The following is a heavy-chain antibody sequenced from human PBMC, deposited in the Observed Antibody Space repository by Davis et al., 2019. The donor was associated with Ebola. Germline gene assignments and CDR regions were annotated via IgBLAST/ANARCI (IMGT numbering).Heavy chain of an antibody. CDR2: IYPGDSDT. Sequence: GESLKISCKGSGYSFTSYWSGWVRQMPVKGLEWMGIIYPGDSDTRYSPSFQGQVTISADKSISTAYLQWSSLKASDTATYYCARRGWDLHYYYYMDVWGEGTTVTVS. D-gene: IGHD1-26*01. J-gene: IGHJ6*03. CDR1: GYSFTSYW. CDR3: ARRGWDLHYYYYMDV. V-gene: IGHV5-51*01.